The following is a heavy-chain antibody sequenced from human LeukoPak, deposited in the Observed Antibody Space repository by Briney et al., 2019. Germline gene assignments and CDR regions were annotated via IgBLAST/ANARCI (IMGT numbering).Heavy chain of an antibody. V-gene: IGHV1-69*04. CDR1: GGTFSNYA. CDR2: IIPILGIA. J-gene: IGHJ4*02. Sequence: ASVKVSCKASGGTFSNYAISWVRQAPGQGLEWMGRIIPILGIANYAQNFQGRVTITADKSTSTAYMELSSLRSEDTAVYYCARDTGAEMATTSFDYFDYWGQGTLVTVSS. CDR3: ARDTGAEMATTSFDYFDY. D-gene: IGHD5-24*01.